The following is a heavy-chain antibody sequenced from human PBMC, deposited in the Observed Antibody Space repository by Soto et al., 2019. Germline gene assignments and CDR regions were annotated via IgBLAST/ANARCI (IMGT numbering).Heavy chain of an antibody. V-gene: IGHV3-30*03. CDR1: GFTFSSYG. J-gene: IGHJ6*02. CDR3: ARGVRSYYGMDV. Sequence: GGSLRLSCAASGFTFSSYGMHWVRQAPGKGLEWVAVISYDGSNKYYADSVKGRFTISRDNAENTLYLQMNSLRAEDTAVYYCARGVRSYYGMDVWGQGTTVTV. CDR2: ISYDGSNK.